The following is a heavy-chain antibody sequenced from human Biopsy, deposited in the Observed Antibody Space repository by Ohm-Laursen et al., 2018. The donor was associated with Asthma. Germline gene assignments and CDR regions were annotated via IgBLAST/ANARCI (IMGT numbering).Heavy chain of an antibody. CDR2: ISYDGSDK. CDR1: GFTFSDYA. Sequence: SLRLSCAASGFTFSDYAIYWVRQAPGKGLEWVAFISYDGSDKFYADSVKGRFTTSRDNHQNTLDLHMNRLTFEDTAVYYCARASVVKHYYYYGMDVWGPGTTVTVFS. CDR3: ARASVVKHYYYYGMDV. V-gene: IGHV3-30-3*01. J-gene: IGHJ6*02.